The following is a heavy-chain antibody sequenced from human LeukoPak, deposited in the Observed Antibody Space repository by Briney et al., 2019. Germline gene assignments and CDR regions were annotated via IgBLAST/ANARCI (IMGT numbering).Heavy chain of an antibody. V-gene: IGHV3-23*01. J-gene: IGHJ4*02. D-gene: IGHD1-26*01. Sequence: GGSLRLSCGASGFTFSTYTMYWVRQAPGKGLEWVSIIGISGGGIHYADSVKGRFTISRDNSKNTLYLQMNSLRPEDTAVFYCARGRGLVGSTTDPWYFDYWGQGTLVTVSS. CDR3: ARGRGLVGSTTDPWYFDY. CDR2: IGISGGGI. CDR1: GFTFSTYT.